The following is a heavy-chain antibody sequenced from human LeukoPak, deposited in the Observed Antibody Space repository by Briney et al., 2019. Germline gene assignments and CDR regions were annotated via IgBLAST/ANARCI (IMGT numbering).Heavy chain of an antibody. CDR2: IYYSGST. Sequence: SETLSLTCTVSGGSISSYYWSWIRQPPGKGLEWIGYIYYSGSTNYNPSLKSRVTISVDTSKNQFSLKLSSVTAADTAVYYCARQRGPPRSSGSYGLGAFDIWGQGTMVTVSS. J-gene: IGHJ3*02. D-gene: IGHD1-26*01. CDR1: GGSISSYY. CDR3: ARQRGPPRSSGSYGLGAFDI. V-gene: IGHV4-59*08.